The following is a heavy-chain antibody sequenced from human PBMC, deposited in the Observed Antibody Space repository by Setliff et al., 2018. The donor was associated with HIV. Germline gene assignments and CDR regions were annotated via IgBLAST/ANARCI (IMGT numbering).Heavy chain of an antibody. J-gene: IGHJ5*02. CDR2: IYYSGTT. CDR1: GASISSGDSY. D-gene: IGHD6-13*01. Sequence: SETLSLTCTVSGASISSGDSYWTWIRQSPGKGLEWIGSIYYSGTTYYNPSLKSRVTMSIDTSQNQFSVKLTSVTATDTAVYYCARHRYSSSINWFDPWGQGTLVTVSS. CDR3: ARHRYSSSINWFDP. V-gene: IGHV4-39*01.